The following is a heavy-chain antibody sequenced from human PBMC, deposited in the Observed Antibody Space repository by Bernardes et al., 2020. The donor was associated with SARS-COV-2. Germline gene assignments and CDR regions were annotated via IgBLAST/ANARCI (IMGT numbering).Heavy chain of an antibody. D-gene: IGHD3-10*01. CDR1: GFTFSSYW. CDR2: LNGGGGDI. Sequence: GGSLRLSCAASGFTFSSYWMHWVRQAPGKGLVWVSRLNGGGGDITYADSVKGRFIISRDNAKSILYLQMNSLRPEDTAVYYCARSFNYGPDYWGQGTLVTVSS. CDR3: ARSFNYGPDY. J-gene: IGHJ4*02. V-gene: IGHV3-74*01.